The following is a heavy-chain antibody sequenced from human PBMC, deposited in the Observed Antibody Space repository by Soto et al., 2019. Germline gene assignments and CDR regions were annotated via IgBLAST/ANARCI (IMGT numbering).Heavy chain of an antibody. CDR2: IYYNVNT. V-gene: IGHV4-59*08. CDR1: GGSISSYY. Sequence: SVTLSLTCTVAGGSISSYYWSWIRQPPGKGLEWIGYIYYNVNTNYNPSLKSRVTISVDTSKNQSSLKLSSVTAADTAVYYCARHFSVDYFDYWGQGALVTVSS. CDR3: ARHFSVDYFDY. J-gene: IGHJ4*02.